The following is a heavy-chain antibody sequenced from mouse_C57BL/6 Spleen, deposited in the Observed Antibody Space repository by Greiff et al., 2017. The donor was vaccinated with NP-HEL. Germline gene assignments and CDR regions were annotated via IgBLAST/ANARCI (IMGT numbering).Heavy chain of an antibody. CDR3: ARQPTVVATGAMDY. Sequence: EVQVVESGGDLVKPGGSLKLSCAASGFTFSSYGMSWVRQTPDKRLEWVATISSGGSYTYYPDSVKGRFTISRDNAKNTLYLQMSSLKSEDTAMYYCARQPTVVATGAMDYWGKGTSVTVSS. CDR2: ISSGGSYT. J-gene: IGHJ4*01. V-gene: IGHV5-6*01. D-gene: IGHD1-1*01. CDR1: GFTFSSYG.